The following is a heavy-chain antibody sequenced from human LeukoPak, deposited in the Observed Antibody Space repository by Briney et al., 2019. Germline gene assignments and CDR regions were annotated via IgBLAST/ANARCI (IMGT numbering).Heavy chain of an antibody. CDR1: GGSISSYY. CDR3: ARDISGYFDY. J-gene: IGHJ4*02. CDR2: IYYSGST. D-gene: IGHD1-26*01. Sequence: SETLSLTCTVSGGSISSYYWSWIRQPPGKGLEWIGYIYYSGSTNYNPSLKSRVTISVDTSKNQFSLKPSSVTAADTAVYYCARDISGYFDYWGQGTLVTVSS. V-gene: IGHV4-59*01.